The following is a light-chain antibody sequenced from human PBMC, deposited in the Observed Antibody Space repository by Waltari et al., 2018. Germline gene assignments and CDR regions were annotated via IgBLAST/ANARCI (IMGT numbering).Light chain of an antibody. CDR1: SPYLGTNV. V-gene: IGLV1-36*01. CDR2: YDD. CDR3: AAWDDNLNAVV. J-gene: IGLJ2*01. Sequence: QSVLTQPPSVSEAPRQRVTTACSGSSPYLGTNVVNWYQQVPGEAPKLLIYYDDMLPSGVSDRFSGSRSGTSASLAISGLKSEDEADYYCAAWDDNLNAVVFGGGTKVTVL.